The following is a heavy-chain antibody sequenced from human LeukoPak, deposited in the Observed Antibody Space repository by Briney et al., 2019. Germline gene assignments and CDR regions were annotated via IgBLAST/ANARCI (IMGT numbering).Heavy chain of an antibody. Sequence: PGGSLRLSCAVSGFTFSTAWMTWVRQAPGKGLEWVGRIKSKIDGGTADYAAPVKGRFTMSRDDSKNTLYMQMNSLKTEDTAVYFCTTDPGGNTPASWGKGTLVTV. CDR1: GFTFSTAW. CDR2: IKSKIDGGTA. J-gene: IGHJ4*02. D-gene: IGHD1-26*01. CDR3: TTDPGGNTPAS. V-gene: IGHV3-15*01.